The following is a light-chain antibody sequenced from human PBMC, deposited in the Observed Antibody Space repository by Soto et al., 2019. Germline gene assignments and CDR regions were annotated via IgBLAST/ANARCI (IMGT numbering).Light chain of an antibody. V-gene: IGKV3-20*01. Sequence: EIVLTQSPGTLSLSPGERATPSCRASQSVSSSSLAWYQQKPGQAPRLLIYDTSSRATGIPDRFSGSGSGTGFTLTISRLEPEDFAVYYCQHYGTSPAWTFGQGTKVDIK. CDR3: QHYGTSPAWT. CDR2: DTS. CDR1: QSVSSSS. J-gene: IGKJ1*01.